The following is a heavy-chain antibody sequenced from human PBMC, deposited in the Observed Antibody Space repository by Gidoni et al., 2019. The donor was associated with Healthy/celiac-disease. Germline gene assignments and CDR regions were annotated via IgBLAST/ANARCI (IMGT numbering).Heavy chain of an antibody. CDR2: ISGSGGST. CDR3: AKGRPQQLVPNWFDP. CDR1: GFTFSSYA. Sequence: EVQLLASGGGLVQPGGSLRLSCAASGFTFSSYAMSWVRQAPGKGLELVSAISGSGGSTYYADSVKGRFTISSDNSKNTLYLQMNSLRAEDTAVYYCAKGRPQQLVPNWFDPWGQGTLVTVSS. D-gene: IGHD6-13*01. J-gene: IGHJ5*02. V-gene: IGHV3-23*01.